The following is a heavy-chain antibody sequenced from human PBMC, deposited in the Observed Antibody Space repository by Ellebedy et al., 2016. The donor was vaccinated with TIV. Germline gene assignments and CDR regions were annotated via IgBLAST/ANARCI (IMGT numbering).Heavy chain of an antibody. CDR2: ISGSGGST. CDR3: AKTISARRTYYFDY. J-gene: IGHJ4*02. V-gene: IGHV3-23*01. Sequence: GGSLRLSXAASGFTFSSYAMSWVRQAPGKGLEWVSAISGSGGSTYYADSVKGRFTISRDNSKNTLYLQMNSLRAEDTAIYYCAKTISARRTYYFDYWGQGTLVTVSS. D-gene: IGHD6-6*01. CDR1: GFTFSSYA.